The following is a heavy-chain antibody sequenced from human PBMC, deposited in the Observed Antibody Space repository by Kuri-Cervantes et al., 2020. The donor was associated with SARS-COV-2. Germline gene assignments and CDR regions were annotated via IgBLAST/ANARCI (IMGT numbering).Heavy chain of an antibody. D-gene: IGHD3-22*01. V-gene: IGHV4-59*11. CDR3: TRAGYDNSGYYYSFDF. J-gene: IGHJ4*02. CDR2: VYSSGST. CDR1: GGSISSHY. Sequence: SETLSLTCTVSGGSISSHYWSWIRQPPGKGLEWIGYVYSSGSTNYSPSLKSRVTRSVDTSKSQFSLKLTSVTAADAAVYYCTRAGYDNSGYYYSFDFWGQGTLVTVSS.